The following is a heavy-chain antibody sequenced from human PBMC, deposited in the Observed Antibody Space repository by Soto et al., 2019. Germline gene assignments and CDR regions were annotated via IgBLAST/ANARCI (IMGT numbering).Heavy chain of an antibody. Sequence: SETLSLTCTVSGGSISSSSYYWGWIRQPPGKALGWIGCIYDSGNTYYNPSLKSRVSISVDTSKNQFSLKLSSVTAADTDVYYCARHSRPPLGDCSSGSCYCGKHSYYYYGMDVWGQGTTVTVSS. CDR3: ARHSRPPLGDCSSGSCYCGKHSYYYYGMDV. CDR1: GGSISSSSYY. CDR2: IYDSGNT. D-gene: IGHD2-15*01. J-gene: IGHJ6*02. V-gene: IGHV4-39*01.